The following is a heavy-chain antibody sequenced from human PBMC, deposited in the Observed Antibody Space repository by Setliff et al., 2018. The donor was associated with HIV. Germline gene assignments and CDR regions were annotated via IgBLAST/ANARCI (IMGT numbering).Heavy chain of an antibody. V-gene: IGHV5-10-1*01. CDR1: GYSFTNYW. Sequence: PGESLKISCQGSGYSFTNYWINWVRQMPGKGLEWMGRIDPSDFYIKYSPSFQGHVTISADRSITTAYLQWSSLRASDTATYFCVRLNRGSTWSIASDRGFFDPWGQGTLVTVSS. CDR2: IDPSDFYI. D-gene: IGHD3-10*01. J-gene: IGHJ5*02. CDR3: VRLNRGSTWSIASDRGFFDP.